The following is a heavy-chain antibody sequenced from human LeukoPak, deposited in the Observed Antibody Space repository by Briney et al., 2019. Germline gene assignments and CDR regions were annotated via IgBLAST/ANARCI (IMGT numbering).Heavy chain of an antibody. J-gene: IGHJ5*02. D-gene: IGHD1-26*01. CDR2: ISTSSSTI. V-gene: IGHV3-48*01. CDR3: ARGSGSYSFNLLGFDP. CDR1: GFTFSSYS. Sequence: GGSLRLSCAASGFTFSSYSMNWVRQAPGKGLEWVSYISTSSSTIYYANSVKGRFTISRDNAKNSLYVQMNSPRAEDTAVYYCARGSGSYSFNLLGFDPWGQGTLVTVSS.